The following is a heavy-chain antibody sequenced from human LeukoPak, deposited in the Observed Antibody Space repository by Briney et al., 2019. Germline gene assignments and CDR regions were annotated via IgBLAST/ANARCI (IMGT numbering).Heavy chain of an antibody. V-gene: IGHV1-3*01. CDR2: INAGNGNT. D-gene: IGHD4-17*01. CDR3: ARIYGDYDYYYGMDV. J-gene: IGHJ6*02. Sequence: ASVKVSCKASGYIFITYAMHWVRQAPGQRLEWMGWINAGNGNTKYSQKFQGRVTITRDTSASTAYMELSTLRSEDTAVYYCARIYGDYDYYYGMDVWGQGTTVTVSS. CDR1: GYIFITYA.